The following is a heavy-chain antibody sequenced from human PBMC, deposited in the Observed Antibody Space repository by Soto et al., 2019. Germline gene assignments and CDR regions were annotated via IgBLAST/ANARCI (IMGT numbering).Heavy chain of an antibody. Sequence: SETLSLTCTVSGGSISSSSYYWGWIRQPPGKGLEWIGSIYYSGSTYYNPSLKSRVTISVDTSKNQFSLKLTSVTAADTAVYYCASQLQFSYMDVWGQGTTVTVSS. CDR2: IYYSGST. CDR3: ASQLQFSYMDV. J-gene: IGHJ6*02. D-gene: IGHD4-4*01. CDR1: GGSISSSSYY. V-gene: IGHV4-39*01.